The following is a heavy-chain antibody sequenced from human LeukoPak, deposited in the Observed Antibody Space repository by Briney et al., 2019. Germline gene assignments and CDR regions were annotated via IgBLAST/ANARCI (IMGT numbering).Heavy chain of an antibody. D-gene: IGHD4-23*01. CDR2: INPNSGGT. J-gene: IGHJ4*02. V-gene: IGHV1-2*06. CDR1: RYTFTGYY. Sequence: ASVKVSCMASRYTFTGYYMHWVRQAPGQGLEWMGRINPNSGGTNYAQKFQGRVTITTDESTSTAYMELSSLRSEDTAVYYCATMGGNFPRYYFDYWGQGTLVTVSS. CDR3: ATMGGNFPRYYFDY.